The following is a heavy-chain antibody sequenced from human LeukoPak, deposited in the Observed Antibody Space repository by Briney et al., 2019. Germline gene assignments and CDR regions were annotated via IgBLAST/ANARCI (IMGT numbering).Heavy chain of an antibody. V-gene: IGHV3-21*01. D-gene: IGHD6-6*01. CDR3: ASDPGPPSVP. Sequence: GGSLRLSCAASGFTFSSYAMNWVRQAPGKGLEWVSSITTSSRSMFYADSVKGRFTISRDDAKNSLYLQMNSLTAEDTAVYYCASDPGPPSVPWGQGTLVTVSS. CDR2: ITTSSRSM. CDR1: GFTFSSYA. J-gene: IGHJ5*02.